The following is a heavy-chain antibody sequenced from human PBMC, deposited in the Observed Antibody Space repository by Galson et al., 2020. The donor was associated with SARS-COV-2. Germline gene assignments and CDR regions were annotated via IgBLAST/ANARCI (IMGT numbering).Heavy chain of an antibody. J-gene: IGHJ4*02. D-gene: IGHD3-22*01. CDR3: ARGTRDITMIVVVMAAVSCHFDL. V-gene: IGHV4-34*01. Sequence: SQASETLSLTCAVYGGSFSDYYWSWIRQPPGRGLAWIGEVNHRGSTSYNPSLESRVRISLDASKKQFSLKLSTVPAADSGVYYCARGTRDITMIVVVMAAVSCHFDLWGQGSLVTVSS. CDR1: GGSFSDYY. CDR2: VNHRGST.